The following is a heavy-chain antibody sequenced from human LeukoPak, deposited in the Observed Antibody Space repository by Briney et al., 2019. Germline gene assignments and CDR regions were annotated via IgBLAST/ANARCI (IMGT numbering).Heavy chain of an antibody. J-gene: IGHJ6*04. CDR3: ASDPRDGGQNV. V-gene: IGHV3-30*04. D-gene: IGHD5-24*01. CDR1: GFNVTNYA. CDR2: ISYSGDNT. Sequence: PGGSLRLSCAASGFNVTNYAMHWVRQAPGKGLEWVTLISYSGDNTYSADSVKGRFTFSRDKSKDTLYLQMNSLRPEDSAVYYCASDPRDGGQNVWGKGTTVTVSS.